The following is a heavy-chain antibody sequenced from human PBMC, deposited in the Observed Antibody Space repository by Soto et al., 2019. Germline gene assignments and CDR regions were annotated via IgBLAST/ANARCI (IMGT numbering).Heavy chain of an antibody. CDR2: FHGGGST. Sequence: PGGSLRLSCAASGFTVGSNSMTWVRQAPGKGLERVSVFHGGGSTNYADSVKDRFTVSRDNSKNTLYLQMNSLRAEDTAVYYCARRYYNMDVWGQGTTVTVSS. V-gene: IGHV3-53*01. CDR3: ARRYYNMDV. CDR1: GFTVGSNS. J-gene: IGHJ6*02.